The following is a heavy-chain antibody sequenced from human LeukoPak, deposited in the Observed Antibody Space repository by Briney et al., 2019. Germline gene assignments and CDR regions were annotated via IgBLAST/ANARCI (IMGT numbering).Heavy chain of an antibody. CDR1: GYTFTSYW. CDR3: ARAPRNSSTMLDF. J-gene: IGHJ4*02. D-gene: IGHD6-13*01. CDR2: INPDGGST. Sequence: ASVKVSCKASGYTFTSYWIQWVRQAPGQGLEWMGLINPDGGSTAYAHRFQGRVIMTRDRSTSTAYMDLSSLRSEDTAVYHCARAPRNSSTMLDFWGQGTLVTISS. V-gene: IGHV1-46*01.